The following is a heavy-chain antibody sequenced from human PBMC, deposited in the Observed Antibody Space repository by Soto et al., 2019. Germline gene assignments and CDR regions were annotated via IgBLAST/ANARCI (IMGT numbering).Heavy chain of an antibody. V-gene: IGHV2-70*04. CDR3: ARTPPRFGELYDY. D-gene: IGHD3-10*01. J-gene: IGHJ4*02. CDR2: IDWDDDK. Sequence: SGPTLVNPTQALTLTCTFSGFSLSTSGMRVSWIRQPPGKALEWLARIDWDDDKFYSTSLKTRLTISKDTSKNQVVLTMTNMGPVDTATYYCARTPPRFGELYDYWGQGTLVTVSS. CDR1: GFSLSTSGMR.